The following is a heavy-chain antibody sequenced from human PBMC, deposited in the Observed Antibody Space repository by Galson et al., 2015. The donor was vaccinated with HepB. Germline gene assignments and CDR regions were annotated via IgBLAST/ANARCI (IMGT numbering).Heavy chain of an antibody. Sequence: SLRLSCAASGFTFSSYGMHWVRQAPGKGLEWVAVIWYDGSNKYYADSVKGRFTISRDNSKNTLYLQVNSLRAEDTAVYYCARDSLGGGSQYDFDYWGQGTLVTVSS. D-gene: IGHD2-15*01. J-gene: IGHJ4*02. CDR1: GFTFSSYG. V-gene: IGHV3-33*01. CDR3: ARDSLGGGSQYDFDY. CDR2: IWYDGSNK.